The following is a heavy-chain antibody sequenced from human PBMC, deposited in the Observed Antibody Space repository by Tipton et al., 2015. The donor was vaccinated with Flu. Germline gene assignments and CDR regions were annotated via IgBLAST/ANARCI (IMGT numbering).Heavy chain of an antibody. V-gene: IGHV4-61*02. D-gene: IGHD2-15*01. Sequence: TLSLTCNVSGDSISTGSHYWNWIRQPAGKGLEWIGRIYTSGSTTYNPSLKSRVTISVDTSKNQFSLGLNSVTATDTAMYYCARDYCSGGICYPDYWGQGTLVTVSS. J-gene: IGHJ4*02. CDR2: IYTSGST. CDR1: GDSISTGSHY. CDR3: ARDYCSGGICYPDY.